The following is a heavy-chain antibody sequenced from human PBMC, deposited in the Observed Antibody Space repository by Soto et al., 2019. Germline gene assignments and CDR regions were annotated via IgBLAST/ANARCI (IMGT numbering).Heavy chain of an antibody. D-gene: IGHD3-3*01. CDR2: IKSKTDGGTT. CDR3: TTDTLIPRPGGGYYLVEI. V-gene: IGHV3-15*01. J-gene: IGHJ3*02. CDR1: GFTFSNAW. Sequence: EVQLVESGGGLVKPGGSLRLSCAASGFTFSNAWMSWVRQAPGKGLEWVGRIKSKTDGGTTDYAAPVKGRFTISRDDSKNTLYLQMNSLKPEDTAVYYCTTDTLIPRPGGGYYLVEIWGQGTMVTVSS.